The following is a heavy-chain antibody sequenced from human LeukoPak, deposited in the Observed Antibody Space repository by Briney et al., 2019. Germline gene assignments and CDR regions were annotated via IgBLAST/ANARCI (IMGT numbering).Heavy chain of an antibody. Sequence: GGSLRLSCAASGFTFSSYAMSWVRQAPGKGLEWVSAISGSGGSTYYADSVKGRFTISRDNSKNTLYLQMNSLRAEDTALYYCAKDGGITIFGVVIETFDYWGQGTLVTVSS. V-gene: IGHV3-23*01. CDR2: ISGSGGST. CDR3: AKDGGITIFGVVIETFDY. D-gene: IGHD3-3*01. CDR1: GFTFSSYA. J-gene: IGHJ4*02.